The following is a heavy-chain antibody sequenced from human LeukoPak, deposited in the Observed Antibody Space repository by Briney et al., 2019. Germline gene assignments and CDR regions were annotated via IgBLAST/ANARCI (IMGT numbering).Heavy chain of an antibody. D-gene: IGHD2-15*01. J-gene: IGHJ4*02. CDR1: RGTLSSYA. CDR2: IIPIFGTA. CDR3: ARGQGGSSSFRGDY. V-gene: IGHV1-69*13. Sequence: GASVKVSCKASRGTLSSYAISWVRQAPGQGLEWTGGIIPIFGTANYAQKFQGRVTITSDESTSTACMELSSLRSEDTAVYYCARGQGGSSSFRGDYWGQGTLVTVSS.